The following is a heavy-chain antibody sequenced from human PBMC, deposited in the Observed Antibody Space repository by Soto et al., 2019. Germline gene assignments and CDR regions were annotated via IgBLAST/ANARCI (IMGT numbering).Heavy chain of an antibody. D-gene: IGHD1-26*01. CDR2: FDPEDGET. Sequence: ASVKVSCKVSGYTLTELSMHWVRQAPGKGLEWMGGFDPEDGETIYAQKFQGRVTMTEDTSTETAYMELSSLRSEDTAVYYCATVSGFIVGATYYFDYWGQGTLVTVSS. V-gene: IGHV1-24*01. CDR1: GYTLTELS. J-gene: IGHJ4*02. CDR3: ATVSGFIVGATYYFDY.